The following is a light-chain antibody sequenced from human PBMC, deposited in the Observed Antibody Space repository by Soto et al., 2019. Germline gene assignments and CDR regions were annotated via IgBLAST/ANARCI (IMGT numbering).Light chain of an antibody. CDR2: DNN. CDR3: QSYDSSLSGRVV. Sequence: QSALTQPPSVSGAPGQRVTISCTGSSSNIGAGYDVYWYQQLPGTAPKLLICDNNNRPSGVPDRFSGSKSGTSASLAITGLQAEDEADYFCQSYDSSLSGRVVFGGGTKLTVL. V-gene: IGLV1-40*01. CDR1: SSNIGAGYD. J-gene: IGLJ2*01.